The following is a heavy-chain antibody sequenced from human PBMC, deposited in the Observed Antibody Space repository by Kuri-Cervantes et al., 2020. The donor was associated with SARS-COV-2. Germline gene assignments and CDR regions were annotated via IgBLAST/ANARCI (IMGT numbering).Heavy chain of an antibody. CDR1: GHTFRTIG. CDR2: ITAYNGNT. CDR3: ARDLMTTVTTGAFDI. Sequence: SVKVSCKASGHTFRTIGISWVRQAPGQGLEWMGWITAYNGNTNYAQKFQGRVTMTMDTSTSTAYMELRGLRSDDTAVYYCARDLMTTVTTGAFDIWGQGTMVTVSS. D-gene: IGHD4-17*01. J-gene: IGHJ3*02. V-gene: IGHV1-18*01.